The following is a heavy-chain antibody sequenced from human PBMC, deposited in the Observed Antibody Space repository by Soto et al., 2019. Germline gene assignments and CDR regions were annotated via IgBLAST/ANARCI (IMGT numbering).Heavy chain of an antibody. Sequence: PSETLSLTCTVSGGSISSYYWSWIRQPPGKGLEWIGYIYYSGSTNYNPSLKSRVTISVDTPKNQFSLNLSSVTAADTAVYYCARDLYGSGSYPSRWFDPWGQGTLVTVSS. J-gene: IGHJ5*02. V-gene: IGHV4-59*01. CDR1: GGSISSYY. CDR3: ARDLYGSGSYPSRWFDP. D-gene: IGHD3-10*01. CDR2: IYYSGST.